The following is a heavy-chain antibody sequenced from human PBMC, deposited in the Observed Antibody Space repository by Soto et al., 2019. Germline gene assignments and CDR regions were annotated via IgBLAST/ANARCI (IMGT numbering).Heavy chain of an antibody. V-gene: IGHV1-18*01. D-gene: IGHD3-10*01. CDR1: GYTFTSYG. CDR2: IGAYNGNT. J-gene: IGHJ6*02. CDR3: ARDLGGSGSYGLNGMDV. Sequence: QVQLVQSGAEVKKPGASVKVSCKASGYTFTSYGISWVRQAPGQGLEWMGWIGAYNGNTNYAQKLQGRVTMTTDTSTSTVYMELRSLRSDDTAVYYCARDLGGSGSYGLNGMDVWGQGTTVTVSS.